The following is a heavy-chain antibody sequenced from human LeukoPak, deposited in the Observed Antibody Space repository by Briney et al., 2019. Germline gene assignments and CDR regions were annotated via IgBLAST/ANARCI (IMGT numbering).Heavy chain of an antibody. CDR1: GGSISSGGYY. CDR2: IYHSGSP. Sequence: PSETLSLTCTVSGGSISSGGYYWNWIRQPPGKGLEWIGYIYHSGSPYYNPSLKSRVTISVDTSKNQFSLKLSSVTAADTAVYYCARGWDYYYDSSGRSFDYWGQGTLVTVSS. J-gene: IGHJ4*02. V-gene: IGHV4-30-2*01. D-gene: IGHD3-22*01. CDR3: ARGWDYYYDSSGRSFDY.